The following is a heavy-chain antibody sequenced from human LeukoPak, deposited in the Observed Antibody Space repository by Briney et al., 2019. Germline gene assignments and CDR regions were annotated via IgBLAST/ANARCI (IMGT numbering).Heavy chain of an antibody. CDR2: IKEDGSDK. V-gene: IGHV3-7*01. CDR1: GFTFSSYW. D-gene: IGHD2-2*01. Sequence: HPGGSLRLSCVASGFTFSSYWMSWVRQAPGKRLEWVANIKEDGSDKYYVDSVKGRFTISRDNAKNSLYLQMNSLRAEDTAVYYCARDRSLVVPHHVTYYYYSYMDVWGKGTTVTVSS. J-gene: IGHJ6*03. CDR3: ARDRSLVVPHHVTYYYYSYMDV.